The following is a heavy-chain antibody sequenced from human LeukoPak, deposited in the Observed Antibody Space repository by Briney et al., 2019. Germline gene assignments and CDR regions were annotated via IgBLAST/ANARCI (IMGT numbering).Heavy chain of an antibody. J-gene: IGHJ4*02. CDR3: ARGLGDFWSGYYIDY. CDR1: GGSISSGDYY. V-gene: IGHV4-30-4*01. D-gene: IGHD3-3*01. Sequence: SQTLSLTCTVSGGSISSGDYYWSWIRQPPGKGLEWIGYIYYSGSTYYNPSLKSRVTISVDTSKNQFSLKLSSVTAADTAVYYCARGLGDFWSGYYIDYWGQGTLVTVSS. CDR2: IYYSGST.